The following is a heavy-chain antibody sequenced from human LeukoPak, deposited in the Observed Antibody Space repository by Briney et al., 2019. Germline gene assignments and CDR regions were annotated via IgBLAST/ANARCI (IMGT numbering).Heavy chain of an antibody. CDR3: ARKSASGNYPLDY. CDR2: ISADSATT. D-gene: IGHD3-10*01. J-gene: IGHJ4*02. Sequence: GGSLRLSCAASGFTFSSYAMSWVRQAPGKGLEWVSVISADSATTFYADSVRGRFTISRDNAKNTVFLQMSSLRAEDTALYYCARKSASGNYPLDYWGQGTLVTVSS. V-gene: IGHV3-23*01. CDR1: GFTFSSYA.